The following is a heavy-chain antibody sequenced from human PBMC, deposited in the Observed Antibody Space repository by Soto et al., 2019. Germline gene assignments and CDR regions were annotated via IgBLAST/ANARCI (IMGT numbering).Heavy chain of an antibody. V-gene: IGHV3-74*01. CDR2: INSDGTTT. CDR3: VRDIR. J-gene: IGHJ4*02. CDR1: GFTFNNFW. Sequence: EVQLVESGGGLVQPGGSLRLSCAASGFTFNNFWMYWVRQTPEKGLVWVSGINSDGTTTIYADSVKGRFTISRDNAKNTLYLQINILKVEDTAIYYCVRDIRWGQGTLVTVSS.